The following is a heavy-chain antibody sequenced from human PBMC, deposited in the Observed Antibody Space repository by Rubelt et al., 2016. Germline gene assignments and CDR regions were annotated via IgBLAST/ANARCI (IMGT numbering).Heavy chain of an antibody. D-gene: IGHD2-2*01. CDR2: INHGGST. CDR3: ARGGDVVGENDY. Sequence: QVQLQESGPGLVKPSQTLSLTCTVSGGSISSGGYYWSWIRQPPGKGLEWIGEINHGGSTNYNPSLKGRVTRSVDTSKNQCSLKLGSVTAPDTAVYYWARGGDVVGENDYWGQGTLVTVSS. V-gene: IGHV4-31*03. J-gene: IGHJ4*02. CDR1: GGSISSGGYY.